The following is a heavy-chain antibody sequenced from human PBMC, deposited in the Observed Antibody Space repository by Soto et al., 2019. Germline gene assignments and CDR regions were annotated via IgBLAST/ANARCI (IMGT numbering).Heavy chain of an antibody. D-gene: IGHD3-10*01. CDR3: ARGNVRKPNRLYYASGSMRQNWFDP. V-gene: IGHV4-30-4*01. CDR2: IYYSGST. Sequence: SETLSLTCTVSGGSISSGDYYWSWIRQPPGKGLEWIGYIYYSGSTYYNPSLKSRVTISVDTSKNQFSLKLSSVTAADTAVYYCARGNVRKPNRLYYASGSMRQNWFDPWGQGSLVTVSS. CDR1: GGSISSGDYY. J-gene: IGHJ5*02.